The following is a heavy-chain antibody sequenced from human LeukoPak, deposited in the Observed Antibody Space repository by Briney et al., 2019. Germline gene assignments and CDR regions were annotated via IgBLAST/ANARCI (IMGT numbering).Heavy chain of an antibody. Sequence: SQTLSLTCTVSGGSISSGGYYWSWIRQHPGKGLEWIGYIYYSGSTYYNPSLKSRVTISVDTSKNQFSLKLSSVTAADTAVYYCAREEANWGAFDIWGQGTMVTVSS. J-gene: IGHJ3*02. CDR3: AREEANWGAFDI. D-gene: IGHD7-27*01. CDR1: GGSISSGGYY. V-gene: IGHV4-31*03. CDR2: IYYSGST.